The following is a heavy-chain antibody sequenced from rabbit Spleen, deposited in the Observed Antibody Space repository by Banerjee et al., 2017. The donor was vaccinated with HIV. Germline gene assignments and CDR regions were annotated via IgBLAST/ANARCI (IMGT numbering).Heavy chain of an antibody. D-gene: IGHD8-1*01. Sequence: EQLEESGGGLVKPEGSLTLTCKASGFSFSDRDVMCWVRQAPGKGLEWIACINIVTGKSVYASWAKGPFTISKTSSTTVTLQMTSLTAADTATYFCARDAGTSFSTYGMDLWGQGTLVTVS. CDR1: GFSFSDRDV. CDR2: INIVTGKS. J-gene: IGHJ6*01. V-gene: IGHV1S45*01. CDR3: ARDAGTSFSTYGMDL.